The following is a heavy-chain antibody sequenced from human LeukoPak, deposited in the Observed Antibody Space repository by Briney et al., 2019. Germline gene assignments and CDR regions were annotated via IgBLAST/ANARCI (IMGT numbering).Heavy chain of an antibody. V-gene: IGHV3-30*02. CDR1: GFTFSYYG. CDR3: AELGITMIGGV. D-gene: IGHD3-10*02. CDR2: IRYDGNDK. Sequence: PGGSLRLSCEASGFTFSYYGMHWVRQAPGKGLEWVAFIRYDGNDKFYADSVKGRFAISRDTSRNTLYLQMNSLRVEDTAVYYCAELGITMIGGVWGKGTTVTISS. J-gene: IGHJ6*04.